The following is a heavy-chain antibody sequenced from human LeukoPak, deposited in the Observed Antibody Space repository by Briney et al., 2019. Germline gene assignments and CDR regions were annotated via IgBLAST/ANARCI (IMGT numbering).Heavy chain of an antibody. CDR3: AKSPPYSSSWKSYWYFDL. CDR2: INTDGSTT. Sequence: GGSLRLSCAASGLTFSSYWMHWVRQAPGKGLVWVSRINTDGSTTTYADSVKGRFTISRDNSKNTLYLQMNSLRAEDTAVYYCAKSPPYSSSWKSYWYFDLWGRGTLVTVSS. CDR1: GLTFSSYW. J-gene: IGHJ2*01. D-gene: IGHD6-13*01. V-gene: IGHV3-74*01.